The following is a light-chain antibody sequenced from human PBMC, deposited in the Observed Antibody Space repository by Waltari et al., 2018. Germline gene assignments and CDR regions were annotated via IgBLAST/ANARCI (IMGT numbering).Light chain of an antibody. Sequence: QSALTQPRSVSGSPGQSVTISCTGTSSDVGGYNYAPWYQQHPGKAPKLMIYAVSKRPSGVPDRFSGSKSGNTASLTISGLQTEDEADYYCCSFAGSHTYVVFGGGTKLTVL. J-gene: IGLJ2*01. CDR1: SSDVGGYNY. CDR3: CSFAGSHTYVV. V-gene: IGLV2-11*01. CDR2: AVS.